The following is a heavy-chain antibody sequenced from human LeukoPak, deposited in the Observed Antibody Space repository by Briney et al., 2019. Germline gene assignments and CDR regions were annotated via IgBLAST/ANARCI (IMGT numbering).Heavy chain of an antibody. CDR1: GGSISSYY. CDR2: IYYSGST. J-gene: IGHJ5*02. CDR3: ARLGYYGSGSSDWFDP. V-gene: IGHV4-59*01. Sequence: SETLSLTCTVSGGSISSYYWSWIRLPPGKGLEWIGYIYYSGSTNYNPSLKSRVTISVDTSKNQFSLKLSSVTAADTAVYYCARLGYYGSGSSDWFDPWGQGTLVTVSS. D-gene: IGHD3-10*01.